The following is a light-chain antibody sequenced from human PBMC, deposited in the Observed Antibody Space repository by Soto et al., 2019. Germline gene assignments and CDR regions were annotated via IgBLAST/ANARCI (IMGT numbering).Light chain of an antibody. Sequence: EIVMTQSPATLSVSPGEKATLSCRASQSVSNNLAWYQQKPGQAPRLLIYFASTRATGIPARFSGSGSETEFSLTISSLQSEDFAVYCCQHYNKWPLPFGGGTKVETK. J-gene: IGKJ4*01. V-gene: IGKV3-15*01. CDR2: FAS. CDR3: QHYNKWPLP. CDR1: QSVSNN.